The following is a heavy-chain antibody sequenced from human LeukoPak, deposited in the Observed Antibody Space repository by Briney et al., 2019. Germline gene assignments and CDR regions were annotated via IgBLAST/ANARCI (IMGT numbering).Heavy chain of an antibody. D-gene: IGHD5-18*01. J-gene: IGHJ5*02. CDR2: MNPNSGNT. V-gene: IGHV1-8*03. CDR3: ARQLGDIWLRGNWFDP. Sequence: GASVKVSCKASGYTFTSYDINWVRQATGQGLEWMGWMNPNSGNTGYAQKFQGRVTITRNTSISTAYMELSSLRSEDTAVYYCARQLGDIWLRGNWFDPWGQGTLVTVSS. CDR1: GYTFTSYD.